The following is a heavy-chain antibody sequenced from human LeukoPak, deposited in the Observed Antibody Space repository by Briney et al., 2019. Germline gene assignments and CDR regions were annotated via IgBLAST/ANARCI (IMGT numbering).Heavy chain of an antibody. Sequence: SETLSLTCAVSGYSINSGYYWGWIRPPPGKGLEWIGSIYHSGTTYYNPSLKSRVTISVDASKNQFSLKLSSVTAADTAVYYCARLKSFSGYFGVFDIWGQETMVTVSS. CDR1: GYSINSGYY. J-gene: IGHJ3*02. D-gene: IGHD4-17*01. CDR2: IYHSGTT. V-gene: IGHV4-38-2*01. CDR3: ARLKSFSGYFGVFDI.